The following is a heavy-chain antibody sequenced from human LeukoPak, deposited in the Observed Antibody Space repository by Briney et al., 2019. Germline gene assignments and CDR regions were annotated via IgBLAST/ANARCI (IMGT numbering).Heavy chain of an antibody. D-gene: IGHD1-26*01. CDR3: AKDLGGSYYSSYFDY. CDR1: GFTFSSYS. V-gene: IGHV3-23*01. CDR2: ISGGGGST. Sequence: GGSLRLSCAASGFTFSSYSMNWVRQAPGKGLEWVSAISGGGGSTYYADSVKGRFTISRDNSKNTLYLQMNSLRAEDTAVYYCAKDLGGSYYSSYFDYWGQGTLVTVSS. J-gene: IGHJ4*02.